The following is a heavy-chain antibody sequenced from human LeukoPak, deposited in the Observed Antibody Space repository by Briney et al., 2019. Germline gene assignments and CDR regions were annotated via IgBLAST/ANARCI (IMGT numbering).Heavy chain of an antibody. J-gene: IGHJ5*02. CDR1: GGSSSGYY. D-gene: IGHD2-15*01. V-gene: IGHV4-34*01. Sequence: SETLSLTCAVHGGSSSGYYWSWIRQPPGKGLEWIGEINHSGSTNYNPSLKSRVTISVDTSKNQFSLKLSSVTAADTAVYYCARDSGYCSGGSCYSGRVGGWFDPWGQGTLVTVSS. CDR2: INHSGST. CDR3: ARDSGYCSGGSCYSGRVGGWFDP.